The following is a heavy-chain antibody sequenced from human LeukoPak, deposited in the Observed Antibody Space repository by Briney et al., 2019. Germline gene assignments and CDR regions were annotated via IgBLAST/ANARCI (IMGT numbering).Heavy chain of an antibody. Sequence: ASVKVSCKASGGTFSNDAISWVRQAPGQGLEWMGIINPSGGRTSYAQKFQGRVTMTRDTSTSTVYMELSSLRSEDTAVYYCARGPGYCSSTSCYFFDYWGQGTLVTVSS. D-gene: IGHD2-2*03. V-gene: IGHV1-46*01. CDR2: INPSGGRT. J-gene: IGHJ4*02. CDR3: ARGPGYCSSTSCYFFDY. CDR1: GGTFSNDA.